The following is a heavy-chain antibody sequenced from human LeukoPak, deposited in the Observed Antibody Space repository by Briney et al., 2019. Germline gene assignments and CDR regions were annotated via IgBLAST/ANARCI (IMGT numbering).Heavy chain of an antibody. J-gene: IGHJ4*02. CDR2: ISSSSSYI. V-gene: IGHV3-21*01. Sequence: PGRSLRLSCAASGFTFSSYSMNWVRQAPGKGLEWVSSISSSSSYIYYADSVKGRFTISRDNAKNSLYLQMNSLRAEDTAVYYCARVQYGDYPYYFDYWGQGTLVTVSS. CDR1: GFTFSSYS. CDR3: ARVQYGDYPYYFDY. D-gene: IGHD4-17*01.